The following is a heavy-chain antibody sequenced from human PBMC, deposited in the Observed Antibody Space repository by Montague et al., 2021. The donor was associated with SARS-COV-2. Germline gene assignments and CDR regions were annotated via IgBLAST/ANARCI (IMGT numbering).Heavy chain of an antibody. V-gene: IGHV4-34*01. Sequence: SETLSLTCAVYGGSFSGYYWSWIRQPPGKGLEWIGEINRSGSTNYNPSLKSRVTISVDKSKNQFSLKLSSVTAADTAVYYCARTLWFGELLSYYYYGMDVWGQGTTVTVSS. CDR2: INRSGST. CDR3: ARTLWFGELLSYYYYGMDV. J-gene: IGHJ6*02. D-gene: IGHD3-10*01. CDR1: GGSFSGYY.